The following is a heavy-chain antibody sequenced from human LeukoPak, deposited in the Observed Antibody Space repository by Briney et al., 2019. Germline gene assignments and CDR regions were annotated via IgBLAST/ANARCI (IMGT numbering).Heavy chain of an antibody. CDR3: ARGQYYYDTSGYYPIHFDY. J-gene: IGHJ4*02. Sequence: ASVKVSCKASGYTFTGYYMHWVRQAPGQGLEWMGIINPSGGSTSYAQKFQGRVTMTRDTSTSTVYMELSSLRSEDTAVYYCARGQYYYDTSGYYPIHFDYWGQGTLVTVSS. CDR2: INPSGGST. V-gene: IGHV1-46*01. D-gene: IGHD3-22*01. CDR1: GYTFTGYY.